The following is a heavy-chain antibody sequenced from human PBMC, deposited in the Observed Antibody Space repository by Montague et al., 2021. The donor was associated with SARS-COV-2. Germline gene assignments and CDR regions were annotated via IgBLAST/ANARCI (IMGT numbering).Heavy chain of an antibody. CDR2: INHSGST. CDR3: ARGYQLRFLEWSSRQSTFDY. D-gene: IGHD3-3*01. Sequence: SETLSLTCAVYGGSFSGYYWSWIRQPPGKGLEWIGEINHSGSTNYNPSLKSRVTISVDTSKNQFSLKLCSVTAADTAVYYCARGYQLRFLEWSSRQSTFDYWGQGTLVTVSS. V-gene: IGHV4-34*01. CDR1: GGSFSGYY. J-gene: IGHJ4*02.